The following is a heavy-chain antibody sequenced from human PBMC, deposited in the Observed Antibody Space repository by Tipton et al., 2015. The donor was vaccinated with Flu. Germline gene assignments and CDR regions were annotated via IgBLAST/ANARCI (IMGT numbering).Heavy chain of an antibody. CDR2: IHNSGTT. D-gene: IGHD2-15*01. J-gene: IGHJ2*01. V-gene: IGHV4-59*01. Sequence: TLSLTCTVSGGSISSFYWSWIRQTPGKGLEWLGYIHNSGTTNYHSSLKSRVTMSMDTSRNQFSLRLTSVTAADTAVYFCARVERGYCTGGNCNSDWYFDLWGRGTMVTVSS. CDR1: GGSISSFY. CDR3: ARVERGYCTGGNCNSDWYFDL.